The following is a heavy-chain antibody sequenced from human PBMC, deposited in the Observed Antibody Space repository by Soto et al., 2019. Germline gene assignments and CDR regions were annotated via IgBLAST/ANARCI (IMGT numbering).Heavy chain of an antibody. D-gene: IGHD3-16*01. CDR1: GYIFTNYG. V-gene: IGHV1-18*01. CDR2: ISAYNGHT. Sequence: QVQLVQSGVKVKKPGASVKVSCKAMGYIFTNYGLSWVRQAPGEGPEWLGWISAYNGHTKYAPKVQDRVTLHTDTSATTAYLELRSLRSDDAAVYYCVGGDGGDFDHWGQGTVVLVSS. CDR3: VGGDGGDFDH. J-gene: IGHJ4*02.